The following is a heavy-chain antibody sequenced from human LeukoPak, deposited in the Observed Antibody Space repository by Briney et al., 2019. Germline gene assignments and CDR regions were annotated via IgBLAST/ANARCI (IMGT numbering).Heavy chain of an antibody. CDR1: GFTFSTYW. D-gene: IGHD3-10*01. J-gene: IGHJ4*02. CDR2: IKQDGSEK. CDR3: ARARRVRGVIGYFDY. V-gene: IGHV3-7*03. Sequence: PGGSLRLSCSASGFTFSTYWMSWVRQAPGKGLEWVANIKQDGSEKYYVDSVKGRFTISRDNAKNSLYLQMNGLRAEDTAVYYCARARRVRGVIGYFDYWGQGTLVTVSS.